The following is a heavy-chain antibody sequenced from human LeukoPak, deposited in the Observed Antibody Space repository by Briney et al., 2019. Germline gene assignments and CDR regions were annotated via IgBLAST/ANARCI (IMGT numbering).Heavy chain of an antibody. CDR3: AREHGDYNY. CDR2: INHSGST. J-gene: IGHJ4*02. V-gene: IGHV4-34*01. CDR1: GGSFSGYY. Sequence: SETLSLTCAVYGGSFSGYYWSWIRQPPGKGLEWIGEINHSGSTNYNPSLKSRVTISVDTSKNQFSLKLSSVTAADTAVYHCAREHGDYNYWGQGTLVTVSS. D-gene: IGHD4-17*01.